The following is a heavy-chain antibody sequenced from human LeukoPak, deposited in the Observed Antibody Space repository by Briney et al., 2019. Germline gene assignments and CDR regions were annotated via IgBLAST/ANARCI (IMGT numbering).Heavy chain of an antibody. J-gene: IGHJ4*02. CDR2: IYYSGST. Sequence: SETLSLTCTVSGVSISSGGYYWSWIRQHPGKGLEWIGYIYYSGSTYYNPSLKSRVTISVDTSKNQFSLKLSSVTAADTAVYYCARRGISGSPRYFDYWGQGTLVTVSS. V-gene: IGHV4-31*03. D-gene: IGHD3-10*01. CDR1: GVSISSGGYY. CDR3: ARRGISGSPRYFDY.